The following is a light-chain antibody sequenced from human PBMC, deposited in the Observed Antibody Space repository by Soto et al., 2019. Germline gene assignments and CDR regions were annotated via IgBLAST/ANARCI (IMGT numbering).Light chain of an antibody. J-gene: IGKJ1*01. V-gene: IGKV1-39*01. Sequence: DIQMTQSPSSMSGSXGDGVTITCRASQSISSYVSWYQQKPGKAPKLLIYAASRLESGVPSRFSGSRSGTDFTLTISSLQPEDFATYYCQQSYSRMTFGQGTKVDIK. CDR1: QSISSY. CDR2: AAS. CDR3: QQSYSRMT.